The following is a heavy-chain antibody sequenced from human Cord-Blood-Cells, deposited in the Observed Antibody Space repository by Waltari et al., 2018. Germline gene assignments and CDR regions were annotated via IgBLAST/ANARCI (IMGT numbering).Heavy chain of an antibody. J-gene: IGHJ4*02. Sequence: QVQLQQWGAGLLKPSETLSLTCAVYGGSFSGYYWSWIRQPPGKGLEWIGEINHSGSTNYTPSLKRRVTISVDTSKNQFSLKLSSVTAADTAVYYCARAAGSCYLDYWGQGTLVTVSS. CDR1: GGSFSGYY. V-gene: IGHV4-34*01. CDR2: INHSGST. D-gene: IGHD2-15*01. CDR3: ARAAGSCYLDY.